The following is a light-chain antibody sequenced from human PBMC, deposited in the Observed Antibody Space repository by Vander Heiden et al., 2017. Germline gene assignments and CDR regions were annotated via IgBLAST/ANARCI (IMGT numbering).Light chain of an antibody. J-gene: IGKJ2*01. V-gene: IGKV1-39*01. CDR1: QSISSY. CDR3: QQRYSTPRT. CDR2: AAS. Sequence: DIQMTQSPSSLSASVGDRVTITCRASQSISSYLNWYQQKPGKAPKLLIYAASSLQSGVPSRFSGSGSGTDFTLTISRLQPEDFATYYCQQRYSTPRTFGQRTKLEIK.